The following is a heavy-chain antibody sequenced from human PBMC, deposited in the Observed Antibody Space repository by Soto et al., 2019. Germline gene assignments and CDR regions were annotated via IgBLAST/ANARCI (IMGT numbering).Heavy chain of an antibody. CDR3: ATGHGGVRSFDY. CDR2: IYYSGST. CDR1: GGSISSYY. J-gene: IGHJ4*02. D-gene: IGHD3-16*01. V-gene: IGHV4-59*01. Sequence: SETLSLTCTVSGGSISSYYWSWIRQPPGKGLEWIGYIYYSGSTNYNPSLKSRVTISVDTSKNQFSLKLSSVTAADTAVDYCATGHGGVRSFDYWGQGTLVTVSS.